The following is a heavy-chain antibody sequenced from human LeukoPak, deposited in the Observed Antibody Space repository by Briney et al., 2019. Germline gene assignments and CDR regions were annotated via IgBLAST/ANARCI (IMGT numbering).Heavy chain of an antibody. D-gene: IGHD6-19*01. Sequence: SETLSLTCTVSGGSISSSSYYWGWIRQPPGKGLEWIGSIYYSGSTYYNPSLKSRVTISVDTSKNQFSLKLSSVTATNTAVYYCARPYSSGARVDYWGQGTLVTVSS. CDR3: ARPYSSGARVDY. J-gene: IGHJ4*02. V-gene: IGHV4-39*01. CDR2: IYYSGST. CDR1: GGSISSSSYY.